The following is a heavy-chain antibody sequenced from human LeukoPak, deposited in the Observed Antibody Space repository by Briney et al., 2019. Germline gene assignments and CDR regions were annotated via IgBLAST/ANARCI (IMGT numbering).Heavy chain of an antibody. CDR1: GGSFSAYY. J-gene: IGHJ6*02. CDR2: INHSGST. D-gene: IGHD1-26*01. CDR3: ARGVLVGATTFYYYYYGMDV. Sequence: SETLSLTCAVYGGSFSAYYWSWIRQPPGKGLEWIGEINHSGSTNYNPSLKSRVTISVDTSKNQFSLKLSSVTAADTAVYYCARGVLVGATTFYYYYYGMDVWGQGTTVTVSS. V-gene: IGHV4-34*01.